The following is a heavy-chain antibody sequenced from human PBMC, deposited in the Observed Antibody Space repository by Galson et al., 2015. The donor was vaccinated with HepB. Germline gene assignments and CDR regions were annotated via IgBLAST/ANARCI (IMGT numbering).Heavy chain of an antibody. J-gene: IGHJ4*02. V-gene: IGHV3-72*01. CDR2: SRHKARSYST. CDR1: GFIFSDHY. CDR3: ARTAAYGYNGYADLDS. D-gene: IGHD1-26*01. Sequence: SLRLSCAASGFIFSDHYIDWVRQAPGKGLEWVGRSRHKARSYSTEYAASVKGRFTIARDHTQNSVTLQMNRLGTEDTAVYYCARTAAYGYNGYADLDSGGQGSLVTVSS.